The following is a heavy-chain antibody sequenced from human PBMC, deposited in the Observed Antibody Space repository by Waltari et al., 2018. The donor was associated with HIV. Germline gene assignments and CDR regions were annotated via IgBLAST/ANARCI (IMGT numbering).Heavy chain of an antibody. D-gene: IGHD5-18*01. Sequence: EVQLSDAGGGSVQPGGSLKLPCEGSGFDFHITAVNWVRQAQGKGLEWVSGIGGSGTKTFYADSVKGRFTISRDSSKNTLYLQMNSLRAEDTAVYYCAKTKGYDYGFYFDSWGQGTLVSVSS. CDR2: IGGSGTKT. J-gene: IGHJ4*02. CDR3: AKTKGYDYGFYFDS. CDR1: GFDFHITA. V-gene: IGHV3-23*01.